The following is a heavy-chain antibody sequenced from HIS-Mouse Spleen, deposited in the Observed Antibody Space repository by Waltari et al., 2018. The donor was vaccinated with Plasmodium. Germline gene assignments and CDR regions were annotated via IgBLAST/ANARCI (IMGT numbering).Heavy chain of an antibody. CDR1: GGSFSGYY. Sequence: QQWGAGLLKPSETLSLTCAVYGGSFSGYYWSWIRQPPGKGLEWIGEINHSGSTNYNPSLKSRVTISVDTSKNQFSLTLSSVTAADTAVYYCARGPGYSSGWYYFDYWGQGTLVTVSS. CDR2: INHSGST. CDR3: ARGPGYSSGWYYFDY. D-gene: IGHD6-19*01. V-gene: IGHV4-34*01. J-gene: IGHJ4*02.